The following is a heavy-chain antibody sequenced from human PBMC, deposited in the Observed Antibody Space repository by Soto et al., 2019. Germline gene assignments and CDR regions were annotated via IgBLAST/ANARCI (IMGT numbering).Heavy chain of an antibody. D-gene: IGHD2-15*01. CDR1: GYSFTSYW. Sequence: GESLKISCKGSGYSFTSYWIGWVRQMPGKGLEWMGIIYPGDSDTRYSPSFQGQVTISADKSISTAYLQWSSLKASDTAMYYCARGGSRYYYYYYGMDVWGQGTTVTVSS. V-gene: IGHV5-51*01. CDR3: ARGGSRYYYYYYGMDV. J-gene: IGHJ6*02. CDR2: IYPGDSDT.